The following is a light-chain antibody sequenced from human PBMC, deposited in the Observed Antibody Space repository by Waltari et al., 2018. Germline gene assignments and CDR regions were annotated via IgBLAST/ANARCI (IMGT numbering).Light chain of an antibody. J-gene: IGLJ2*01. V-gene: IGLV2-8*01. CDR3: TSYAGSHNWV. Sequence: QPALNHPPSASAHPGQSVTISRTGTSRDAGGYNYVSWYQHHPGKPPTLMISEVNKLPSGVPDRFSGSKSGNTAALTVSGLQADDEADYYCTSYAGSHNWVFGGGTKLTVL. CDR1: SRDAGGYNY. CDR2: EVN.